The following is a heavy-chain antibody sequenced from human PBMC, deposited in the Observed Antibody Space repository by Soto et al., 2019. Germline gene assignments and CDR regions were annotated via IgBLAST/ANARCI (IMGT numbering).Heavy chain of an antibody. CDR2: IIPILGRA. Sequence: SVKVSCKASGDTSSSYTISWGRQAPRQGLEWMGGIIPILGRATYAQKFQGRVTITADNSTSTAYMELRSLRSEDTAVYYCAKGEGPQAVACSLYYYGMDVWGQGTTVTVSS. CDR3: AKGEGPQAVACSLYYYGMDV. J-gene: IGHJ6*02. CDR1: GDTSSSYT. V-gene: IGHV1-69*10. D-gene: IGHD6-19*01.